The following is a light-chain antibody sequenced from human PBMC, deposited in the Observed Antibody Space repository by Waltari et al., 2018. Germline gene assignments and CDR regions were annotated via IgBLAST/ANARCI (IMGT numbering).Light chain of an antibody. J-gene: IGLJ3*02. CDR3: QTGGHGTWV. CDR2: VNSDGSH. V-gene: IGLV4-69*01. CDR1: SGHRSNT. Sequence: QLVLTQSPSASASLRASVKLTCTLSSGHRSNTIAWHQQQPEKGPRYWMKVNSDGSHSKGDEIPDRFSGSSSGAERYLTISSLQSEDEADYYCQTGGHGTWVFGGGTKLTVL.